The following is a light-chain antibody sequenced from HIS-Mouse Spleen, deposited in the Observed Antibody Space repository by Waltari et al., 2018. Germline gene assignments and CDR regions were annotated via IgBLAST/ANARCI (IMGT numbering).Light chain of an antibody. V-gene: IGLV3-10*01. CDR3: YSTDSSGNHRV. Sequence: SYELTQPPPVSVSPGQTARITCPGDALPKKYAYWYQQKSGQAPVLVSYEDSKRPSGIPERFSGSSSGTMATLTISGAQVEDEADYYCYSTDSSGNHRVFGGGTKLTVL. J-gene: IGLJ2*01. CDR1: ALPKKY. CDR2: EDS.